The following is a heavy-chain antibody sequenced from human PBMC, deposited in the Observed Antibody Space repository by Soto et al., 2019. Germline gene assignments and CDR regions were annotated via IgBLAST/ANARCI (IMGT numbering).Heavy chain of an antibody. J-gene: IGHJ6*02. D-gene: IGHD1-1*01. V-gene: IGHV5-51*03. CDR2: IYPRDSDT. CDR1: GYTFNTYW. Sequence: EVQLVQSGAEAREPGQSLKIACKASGYTFNTYWIDWVRQVPGKGLEWMGIIYPRDSDTTYSPSFQGQVTISVDKSISTAYLQWSSLRASDTAMYYCGRAQTLGSRYGGVDVWGQGTMVTVSS. CDR3: GRAQTLGSRYGGVDV.